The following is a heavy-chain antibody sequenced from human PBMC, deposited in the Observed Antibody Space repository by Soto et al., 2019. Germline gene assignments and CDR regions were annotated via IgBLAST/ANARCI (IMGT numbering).Heavy chain of an antibody. CDR3: ARRHSGGFFRFFDS. V-gene: IGHV1-69*06. CDR1: GGSLSTNP. J-gene: IGHJ4*02. D-gene: IGHD2-15*01. CDR2: TGSGTGPG. Sequence: SVKVSCKASGGSLSTNPISWVRQAPGQGLEWMGGTGSGTGPGNHAQKFQGRLTVTADKSTSTVYMELTNLSSEDTAVYYCARRHSGGFFRFFDSWGQGTPVTSPQ.